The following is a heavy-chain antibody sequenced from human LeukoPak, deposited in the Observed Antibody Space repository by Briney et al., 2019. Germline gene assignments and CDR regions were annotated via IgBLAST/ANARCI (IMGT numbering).Heavy chain of an antibody. CDR1: GGSFSGYY. Sequence: KPSETLSLTCAVYGGSFSGYYWSWIRQPPGKGLEWIGEINHSGSTNYNPSLKSRVTISVDTSKNQFSLKLCSVTAADTAVYYCAREGVVTPFDYWGQGTLVTVSS. CDR3: AREGVVTPFDY. D-gene: IGHD4-23*01. J-gene: IGHJ4*02. CDR2: INHSGST. V-gene: IGHV4-34*01.